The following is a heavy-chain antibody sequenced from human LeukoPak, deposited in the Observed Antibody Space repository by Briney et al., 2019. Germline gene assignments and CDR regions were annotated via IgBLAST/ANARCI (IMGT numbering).Heavy chain of an antibody. J-gene: IGHJ5*02. D-gene: IGHD3-22*01. Sequence: ASVKVSCKASGYTFTSYGISWVRQAPGQGLEWMGWISAYNGNTNYAQKLQGRVTMTTDTSTSTAYMELSSLRSEDTAVYYCARDRGYYYDSSGYYNWFDPWGQGTLVTVSS. V-gene: IGHV1-18*01. CDR3: ARDRGYYYDSSGYYNWFDP. CDR2: ISAYNGNT. CDR1: GYTFTSYG.